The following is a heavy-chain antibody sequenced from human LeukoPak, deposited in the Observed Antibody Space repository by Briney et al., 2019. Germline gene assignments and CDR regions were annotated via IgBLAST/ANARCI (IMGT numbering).Heavy chain of an antibody. CDR2: MNPNSGNT. V-gene: IGHV1-8*01. CDR1: GYTFTSYD. CDR3: AREGGDIVVVVAATHFDY. Sequence: GASVKVSCKASGYTFTSYDINWVRQATGQGLEWMGWMNPNSGNTGYAQKFQGRVTMTRNTSISTAYMELSSLRSEDTAVYYCAREGGDIVVVVAATHFDYWGQGTLVTVSS. D-gene: IGHD2-15*01. J-gene: IGHJ4*02.